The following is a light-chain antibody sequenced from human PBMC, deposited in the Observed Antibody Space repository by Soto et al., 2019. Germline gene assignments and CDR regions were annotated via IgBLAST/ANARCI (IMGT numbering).Light chain of an antibody. J-gene: IGKJ1*01. CDR2: DAS. CDR3: HQYSTYST. CDR1: QSISSS. Sequence: DVKMTQSPSTLSASVGDRVTITCRASQSISSSLAWYQQKPGKAPKLLVYDASNLESGVPSIFSGSGSGTEFTLTISSLPPDDFATYYCHQYSTYSTFGQGTKVDI. V-gene: IGKV1-5*01.